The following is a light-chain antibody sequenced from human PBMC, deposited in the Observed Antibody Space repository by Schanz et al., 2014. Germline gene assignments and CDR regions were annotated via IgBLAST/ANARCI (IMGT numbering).Light chain of an antibody. CDR3: HQRRDWGA. CDR1: QNVDTN. V-gene: IGKV3-11*01. J-gene: IGKJ4*01. CDR2: DAS. Sequence: TQSPATLSVSPGERATLSCRASQNVDTNLAWYQRKPGLAPRLVIYDASKRAADIPPRFSGSGSGTDFTLTISYLEPEDSAIYFCHQRRDWGAFGGGTKVEVK.